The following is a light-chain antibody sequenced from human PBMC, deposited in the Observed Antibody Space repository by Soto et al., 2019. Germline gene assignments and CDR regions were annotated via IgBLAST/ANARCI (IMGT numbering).Light chain of an antibody. Sequence: EVLMTQSPVTLSVSPGERVTLSCRASQIVSNNLAWYQQKPGQAPSLLIYGASTRATGTPARFSGSGSGTEFTLTISSLQSEDFAVYYCQQYIRWPLTFGGGTKVDIK. J-gene: IGKJ4*01. CDR1: QIVSNN. CDR2: GAS. V-gene: IGKV3-15*01. CDR3: QQYIRWPLT.